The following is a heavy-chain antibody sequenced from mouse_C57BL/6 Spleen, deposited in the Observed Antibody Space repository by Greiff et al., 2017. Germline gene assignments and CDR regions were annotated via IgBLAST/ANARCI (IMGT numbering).Heavy chain of an antibody. CDR1: GYTFTSYW. CDR2: IHPNSGST. J-gene: IGHJ1*03. Sequence: QVQLQQPGAELVKPGASVKLSCKASGYTFTSYWMHWVKQRPGQGLEWIGMIHPNSGSTNYNEKFKSKATLTVDKSSSTAYMQLSSLTSEDSAVYYCARIKYYGSSYDWYFDVWGTGTTVTVSS. CDR3: ARIKYYGSSYDWYFDV. D-gene: IGHD1-1*01. V-gene: IGHV1-64*01.